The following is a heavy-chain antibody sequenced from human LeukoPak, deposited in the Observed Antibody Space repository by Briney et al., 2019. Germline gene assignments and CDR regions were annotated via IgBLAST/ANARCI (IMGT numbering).Heavy chain of an antibody. J-gene: IGHJ4*02. CDR1: GFTFNNYN. Sequence: GGSLRLSCAASGFTFNNYNMNWVRQAPGKALEWVSYVTSSGGHMYYADSAKGRFTISRDNARNSLDLQMNSLRAEDTAVYYCARVARYGDYIGGSDYWGQGALVTVSS. V-gene: IGHV3-21*05. CDR3: ARVARYGDYIGGSDY. CDR2: VTSSGGHM. D-gene: IGHD4-17*01.